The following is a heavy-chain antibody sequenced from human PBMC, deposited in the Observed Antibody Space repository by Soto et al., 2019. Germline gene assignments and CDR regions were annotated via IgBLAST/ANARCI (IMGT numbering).Heavy chain of an antibody. CDR3: ATWVDYGDFEGFDF. D-gene: IGHD4-17*01. J-gene: IGHJ4*02. V-gene: IGHV1-2*04. CDR2: VDPNGGGS. Sequence: QGQLLQSWAEVKKPGASVKVSCKPSGYSFTDYKLHWVRQAPGQGLEWMGWVDPNGGGSNSAQKFQGSVTMTWDTSITTAYLDLTRLTTNDTATYFCATWVDYGDFEGFDFWGQGTLVTVSS. CDR1: GYSFTDYK.